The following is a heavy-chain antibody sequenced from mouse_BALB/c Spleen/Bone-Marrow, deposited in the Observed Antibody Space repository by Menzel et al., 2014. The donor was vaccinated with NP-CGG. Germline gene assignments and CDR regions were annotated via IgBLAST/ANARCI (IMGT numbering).Heavy chain of an antibody. CDR3: SRKGNYGGWFAY. D-gene: IGHD2-1*01. V-gene: IGHV14-3*02. Sequence: EVQLQQSGAELVKPGASVKLSCTASGFNIKDTYMHWVKQRPEQGLEWIGRIDPANGNTKYDPKFQGKATITADTSSNPAFLQLSRLTSEDPSVYYCSRKGNYGGWFAYRGQGTPVTVSS. J-gene: IGHJ3*01. CDR1: GFNIKDTY. CDR2: IDPANGNT.